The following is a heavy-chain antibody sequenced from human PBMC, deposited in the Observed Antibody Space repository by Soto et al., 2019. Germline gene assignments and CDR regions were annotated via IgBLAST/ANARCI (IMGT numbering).Heavy chain of an antibody. CDR3: ARESEDLTSNFDY. V-gene: IGHV3-21*06. CDR1: GFTFSRYS. CDR2: ISSTTNYI. J-gene: IGHJ4*02. Sequence: GGSLRLSCASSGFTFSRYSMNWVRQAPGKGLEWVSSISSTTNYIYYGDSMKGRFTISRDNAKNSLYLEMNSLRAEDTAVYYCARESEDLTSNFDYWGQGTLVTVSS.